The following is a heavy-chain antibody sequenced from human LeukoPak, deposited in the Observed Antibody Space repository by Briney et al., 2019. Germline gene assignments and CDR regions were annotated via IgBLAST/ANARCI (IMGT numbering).Heavy chain of an antibody. Sequence: SQTLSLTCTVSGGSISRSDYYWTWIRQPPGKGLEWIGYIYYTGSTYYNPSLKSRVTISVETSKNQFSLKLSAVTAADTAVYYCARQYCASTGCWHYFDYWGQGTLVTVSS. CDR3: ARQYCASTGCWHYFDY. V-gene: IGHV4-30-4*01. D-gene: IGHD2-2*01. J-gene: IGHJ4*02. CDR1: GGSISRSDYY. CDR2: IYYTGST.